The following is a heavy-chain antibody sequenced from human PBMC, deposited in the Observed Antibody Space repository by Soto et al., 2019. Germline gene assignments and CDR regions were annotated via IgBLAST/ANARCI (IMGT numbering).Heavy chain of an antibody. D-gene: IGHD2-21*01. CDR1: GFTFSSYA. Sequence: QVQLVESGGGVVQPGRSLRLSCAASGFTFSSYAMHWVRQAPGKGLEWVAVISYDGSNKYYADSVKGRFTISRDNSKNTLYLQMNSLRDEDTAVYYCARDLVGIRLDYYDGMDVWGQGTTVTVSS. J-gene: IGHJ6*02. V-gene: IGHV3-30-3*01. CDR2: ISYDGSNK. CDR3: ARDLVGIRLDYYDGMDV.